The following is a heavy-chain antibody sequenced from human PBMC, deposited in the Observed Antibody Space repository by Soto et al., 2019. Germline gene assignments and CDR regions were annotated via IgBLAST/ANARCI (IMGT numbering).Heavy chain of an antibody. CDR1: GFTFSSYA. CDR2: ISANDGSA. V-gene: IGHV3-23*01. Sequence: GGSLRLSCAASGFTFSSYAMNWVRQAPGEGLEWVSIISANDGSAYYADSVKGRFTISRDISKNTLYLQMKSLRAEDTATYYCAKTLFSIGGFFDHWGQGTLVTVSS. CDR3: AKTLFSIGGFFDH. J-gene: IGHJ4*02. D-gene: IGHD3-3*02.